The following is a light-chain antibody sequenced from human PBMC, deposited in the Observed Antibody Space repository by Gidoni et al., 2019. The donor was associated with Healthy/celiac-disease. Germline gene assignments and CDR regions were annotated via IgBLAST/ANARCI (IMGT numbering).Light chain of an antibody. Sequence: DIVMTQSPLSLPVTPGEPASISCRSSQSLLHSNGYNYLDWYLQKPGQSPQLLIYLGSNRASGVPDRFSGSGSGTDFTLKISRGEAEDVGVYYCMQDLKNPLTFGGGTKVEIK. J-gene: IGKJ4*01. CDR1: QSLLHSNGYNY. CDR3: MQDLKNPLT. CDR2: LGS. V-gene: IGKV2-28*01.